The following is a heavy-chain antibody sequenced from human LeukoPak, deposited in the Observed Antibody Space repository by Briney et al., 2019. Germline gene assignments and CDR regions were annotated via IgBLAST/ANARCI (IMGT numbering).Heavy chain of an antibody. CDR1: DFIVSSNY. CDR2: NSSSSSYI. V-gene: IGHV3-21*01. D-gene: IGHD5-18*01. J-gene: IGHJ6*02. Sequence: GGSLRLSCAASDFIVSSNYISWVRQAPGKGLEWVSSNSSSSSYIYYADSVKGRFTISRDNAKNSLYLQMNSLRAEDTAVYYCARDPYGYGYGYLGNYYYYGMDVWGQGTTVTVSS. CDR3: ARDPYGYGYGYLGNYYYYGMDV.